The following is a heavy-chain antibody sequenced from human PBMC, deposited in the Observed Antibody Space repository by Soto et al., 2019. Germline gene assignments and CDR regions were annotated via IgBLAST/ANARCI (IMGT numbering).Heavy chain of an antibody. CDR3: ARGRASYRGDWLDP. V-gene: IGHV6-1*01. J-gene: IGHJ5*02. D-gene: IGHD1-26*01. CDR1: GDSLSSNSAA. Sequence: LSLTCAISGDSLSSNSAAWNWIRQPPSRGLEWLGRTYYRSKWYNDYALSVKSRITVTPDTSKNQFSLQLNSVTPEDTAVYYCARGRASYRGDWLDPWGQGTQVTVSS. CDR2: TYYRSKWYN.